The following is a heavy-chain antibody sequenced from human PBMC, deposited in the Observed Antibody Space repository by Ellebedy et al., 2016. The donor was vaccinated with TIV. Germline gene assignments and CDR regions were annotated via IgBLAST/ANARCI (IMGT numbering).Heavy chain of an antibody. D-gene: IGHD5-18*01. CDR3: ARGEVDTAMVAFDY. Sequence: MPSETLSLTCTVSGGSIRRSNYYWGWIRQPPGKGLEWIGSIYYSGSTYYNPSLKSRVTISVDTSKNQFSLKLSSVTAADTAVYYCARGEVDTAMVAFDYWGQGTLVTVSS. CDR2: IYYSGST. J-gene: IGHJ4*02. CDR1: GGSIRRSNYY. V-gene: IGHV4-39*07.